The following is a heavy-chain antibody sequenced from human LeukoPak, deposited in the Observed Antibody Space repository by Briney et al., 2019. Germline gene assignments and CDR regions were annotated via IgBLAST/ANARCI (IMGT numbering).Heavy chain of an antibody. V-gene: IGHV3-23*01. CDR2: ISGSGGST. Sequence: PGGSLRLSCAASGFTFSSSWMNWVRQAPGKGLEWVSAISGSGGSTYYADSVKGRFTISRDNSKNTLYLQMNSLRAEDTAVYYCAKDPEQDSHYYYMDVWGKGTTVTVSS. CDR3: AKDPEQDSHYYYMDV. D-gene: IGHD2-15*01. J-gene: IGHJ6*03. CDR1: GFTFSSSW.